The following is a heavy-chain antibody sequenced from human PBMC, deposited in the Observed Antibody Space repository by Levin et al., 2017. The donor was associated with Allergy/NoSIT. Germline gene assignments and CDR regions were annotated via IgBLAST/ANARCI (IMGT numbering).Heavy chain of an antibody. Sequence: SETLSLTCAVSGGSISSRNWWSWVRQPPGKGLEWIGEIYHSGSTNYNPSLKSRVTISVDKSKNQFSLKLSSVTAADTAVYYCARRGSSLPQGFDYWGQGTLVTVSS. D-gene: IGHD6-13*01. J-gene: IGHJ4*02. CDR3: ARRGSSLPQGFDY. CDR2: IYHSGST. CDR1: GGSISSRNW. V-gene: IGHV4-4*02.